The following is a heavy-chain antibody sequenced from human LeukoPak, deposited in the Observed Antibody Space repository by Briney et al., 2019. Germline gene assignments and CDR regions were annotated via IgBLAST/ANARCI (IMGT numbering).Heavy chain of an antibody. D-gene: IGHD3-10*01. CDR3: ARDDRVFAPMVRGVNDAFDP. J-gene: IGHJ5*02. CDR1: GFTVSSNY. Sequence: GGSLRLSCAASGFTVSSNYMSWVRQAPGKGLEWVSVIYSGGSTYYADSVKGRFTISRDNSKNTLYLQMNSLRAEDTAVYYCARDDRVFAPMVRGVNDAFDPWGQGTLVTVSS. V-gene: IGHV3-66*01. CDR2: IYSGGST.